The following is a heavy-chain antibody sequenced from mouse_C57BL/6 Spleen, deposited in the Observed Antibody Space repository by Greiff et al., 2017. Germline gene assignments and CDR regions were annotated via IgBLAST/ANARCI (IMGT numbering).Heavy chain of an antibody. Sequence: QVKLQQPGAELVKPGASVKMSCKASGYTFTSYWITWVKQRPGQGLEWIGDLYPGSGSTNYNEKFKSKATLTVDTSSSTAYMQLSSLTSEDSAVYYCARGDYSNPQWYFDVWGTGTTVTVSS. CDR1: GYTFTSYW. CDR3: ARGDYSNPQWYFDV. V-gene: IGHV1-55*01. D-gene: IGHD2-5*01. J-gene: IGHJ1*03. CDR2: LYPGSGST.